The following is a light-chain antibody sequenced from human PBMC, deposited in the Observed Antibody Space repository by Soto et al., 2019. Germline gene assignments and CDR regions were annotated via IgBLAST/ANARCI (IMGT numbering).Light chain of an antibody. V-gene: IGKV3-20*01. Sequence: IVLTQSPGTLSLSPGERATLSCRASQSVSSTSLAWYQQKPGLAPRLLIYGASSRATGIPDRFSGSGSGTDFTLTITRLEPEDFAVYYCQQYGSSPWTFGQGTKVEIK. CDR1: QSVSSTS. CDR2: GAS. J-gene: IGKJ1*01. CDR3: QQYGSSPWT.